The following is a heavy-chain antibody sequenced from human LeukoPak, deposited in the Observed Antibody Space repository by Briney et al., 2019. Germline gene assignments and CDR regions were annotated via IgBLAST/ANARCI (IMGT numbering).Heavy chain of an antibody. CDR3: AKDSRVTMVRGASDY. V-gene: IGHV3-11*01. D-gene: IGHD3-10*01. CDR2: ISSSGSTI. Sequence: GGSLRLSCAASGFTFSDYYMSWIRQAPGKGLEWVSYISSSGSTIYYADSVKGRFTISRDNAKNSLYLQMNSPRAEDTAVYYCAKDSRVTMVRGASDYWGQATLVTVSS. CDR1: GFTFSDYY. J-gene: IGHJ4*02.